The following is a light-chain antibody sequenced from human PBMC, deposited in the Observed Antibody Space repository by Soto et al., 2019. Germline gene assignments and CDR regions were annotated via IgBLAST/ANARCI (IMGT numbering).Light chain of an antibody. CDR2: DVS. J-gene: IGLJ2*01. V-gene: IGLV2-14*01. CDR1: SSDVGGYNY. CDR3: SSYTGSGTLVV. Sequence: QSVLTQPASVSGSPGQSITISCTGTSSDVGGYNYVSWYQQHPGKAPKLMIYDVSSRPSGVSNRFSGSKSGNTASLTISGLQAEDEADYYCSSYTGSGTLVVFGGGTKLTVL.